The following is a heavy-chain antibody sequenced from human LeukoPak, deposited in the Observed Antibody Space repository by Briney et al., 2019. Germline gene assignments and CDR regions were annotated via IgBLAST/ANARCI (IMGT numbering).Heavy chain of an antibody. CDR2: INHSGST. D-gene: IGHD3-10*01. J-gene: IGHJ5*02. Sequence: PSETLSLTCAVYGGSFSGYYWSWIRQPPGKGLEWIGEINHSGSTNYNPSLKSRVTISVDTSKNQFSLKLSSVTAADTAVYYCARRFRFGEAMFDPWGQGTLVTVSS. CDR1: GGSFSGYY. V-gene: IGHV4-34*01. CDR3: ARRFRFGEAMFDP.